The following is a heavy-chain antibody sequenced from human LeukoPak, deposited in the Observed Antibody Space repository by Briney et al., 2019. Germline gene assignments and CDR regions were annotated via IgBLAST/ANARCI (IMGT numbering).Heavy chain of an antibody. CDR3: AKDQSSVGATPLDY. CDR1: GFTFSSYA. Sequence: PGGSLRLSCAASGFTFSSYAMSWVRQAPGKGLEWVSAISGSGGSTYYADSVKGRFTISRDNSKNTLYLQMNSLRAEDTAVYYCAKDQSSVGATPLDYWGQGTLVTVSS. D-gene: IGHD1-26*01. V-gene: IGHV3-23*01. J-gene: IGHJ4*02. CDR2: ISGSGGST.